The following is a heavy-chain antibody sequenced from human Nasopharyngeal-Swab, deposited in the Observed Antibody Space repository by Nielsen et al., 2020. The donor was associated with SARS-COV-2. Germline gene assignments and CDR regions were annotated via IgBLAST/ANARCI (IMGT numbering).Heavy chain of an antibody. J-gene: IGHJ6*02. CDR1: GSTFSSYW. CDR2: IKQDGSEK. CDR3: ARFSAYGYGLEIYYYYYYGMDV. V-gene: IGHV3-7*01. D-gene: IGHD5-18*01. Sequence: GGSLRPSCAASGSTFSSYWRSGVGKAPGKGREGGAHIKQDGSEKYYVDSVKGRFTISRDNAKNSLYLQMNSLRTEVTAVYYCARFSAYGYGLEIYYYYYYGMDVWGQGTTVTVSS.